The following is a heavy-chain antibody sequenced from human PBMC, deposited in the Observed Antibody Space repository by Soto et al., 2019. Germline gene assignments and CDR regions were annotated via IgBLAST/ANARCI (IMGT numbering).Heavy chain of an antibody. Sequence: QLHLVQSGAVVKKPGASVTVSCSASGYPVTAYYMHWVRQAPGRGLEWMGGINPATGAAKYTQTFPGRVNMTRDTATSTAFMELSGLTTEDTAGFYCAKGGGVGVAGSAAFDMWGQGTLVTVSS. CDR3: AKGGGVGVAGSAAFDM. CDR2: INPATGAA. V-gene: IGHV1-2*02. D-gene: IGHD3-3*01. CDR1: GYPVTAYY. J-gene: IGHJ3*02.